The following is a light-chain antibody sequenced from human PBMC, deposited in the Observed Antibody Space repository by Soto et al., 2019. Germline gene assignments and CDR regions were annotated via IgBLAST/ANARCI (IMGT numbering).Light chain of an antibody. CDR1: QSVSSSY. Sequence: ELVLTQSQGTLSLSPGERATLSCRASQSVSSSYLAWYQQKPGQAPRLLIYDASNRATGIPDRFSGSGSGTDFTLTISRLEPEDFAVYYCQQYGSSPRVTFGPGTKVDIK. J-gene: IGKJ3*01. CDR3: QQYGSSPRVT. CDR2: DAS. V-gene: IGKV3-20*01.